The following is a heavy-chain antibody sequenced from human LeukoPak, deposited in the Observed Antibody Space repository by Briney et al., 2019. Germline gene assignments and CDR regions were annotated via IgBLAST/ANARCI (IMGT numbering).Heavy chain of an antibody. D-gene: IGHD5-12*01. CDR1: GFTFSSYE. CDR2: ISSSGSTI. CDR3: ARAPSGYDWVPGY. J-gene: IGHJ4*02. Sequence: GGSLRLSCAASGFTFSSYEMNWVRQAPGKGLEWVSYISSSGSTIYYADSVKGRFTISRDNAKNSLYLQMNSLRAEDTAVYYCARAPSGYDWVPGYWGQGTLVTVSS. V-gene: IGHV3-48*03.